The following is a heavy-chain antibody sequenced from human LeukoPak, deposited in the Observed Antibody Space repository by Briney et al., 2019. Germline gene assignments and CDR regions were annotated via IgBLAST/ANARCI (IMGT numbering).Heavy chain of an antibody. CDR1: GGTFSSYA. CDR3: ARDGSGSYSRYMDV. CDR2: IIPIFGTA. V-gene: IGHV1-69*05. D-gene: IGHD3-10*01. J-gene: IGHJ6*03. Sequence: ASVKVSCKASGGTFSSYAISWVRQAPGQGLEWMGGIIPIFGTANYAQKFQGRVTMTRDTSTSTVYMELSSLRSEDTAVYYCARDGSGSYSRYMDVWGKGTTVTVSS.